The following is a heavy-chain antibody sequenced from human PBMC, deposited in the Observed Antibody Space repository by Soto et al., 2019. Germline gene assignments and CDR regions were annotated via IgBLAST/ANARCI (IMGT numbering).Heavy chain of an antibody. CDR2: IYYSGST. D-gene: IGHD3-22*01. J-gene: IGHJ6*02. CDR3: ARHHYDSSGYYPPKYYYYYGMDV. Sequence: PSETLSLTCAVXGGSISSGGYYWGWIRQPPGKGLEWIGSIYYSGSTYYNPSLKSRVTISVDTSKNQFSLKLSSVTAADTAVYYCARHHYDSSGYYPPKYYYYYGMDVWGQGTTVTVSS. CDR1: GGSISSGGYY. V-gene: IGHV4-39*01.